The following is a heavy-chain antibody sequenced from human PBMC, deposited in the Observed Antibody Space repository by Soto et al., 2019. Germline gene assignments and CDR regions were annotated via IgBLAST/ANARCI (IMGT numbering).Heavy chain of an antibody. CDR1: GGSFSGYY. D-gene: IGHD1-26*01. V-gene: IGHV4-59*10. J-gene: IGHJ4*02. CDR2: IFPTGNT. Sequence: SETLSLTCAVYGGSFSGYYWSWIRQPAGKGPEWIGRIFPTGNTDYNPSLRSRVTMSVDTLKKQFSLKLNSVTAAGTAVYYCARGSLGPDFWGPGTLVTVSS. CDR3: ARGSLGPDF.